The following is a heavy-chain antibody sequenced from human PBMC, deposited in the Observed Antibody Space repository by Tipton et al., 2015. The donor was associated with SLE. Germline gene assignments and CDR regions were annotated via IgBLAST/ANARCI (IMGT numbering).Heavy chain of an antibody. CDR1: GYSISSGYY. Sequence: TLSLTCTVSGYSISSGYYWGWIRQPPGKGLEWIGSIYHSGSTYYNPSLKSRVTISLDQSNNQFSLKLSSVTAADTAVYYCARLDSSGYYYWYYYGMDVWGQGTTVTVSS. V-gene: IGHV4-38-2*02. J-gene: IGHJ6*02. CDR3: ARLDSSGYYYWYYYGMDV. D-gene: IGHD3-22*01. CDR2: IYHSGST.